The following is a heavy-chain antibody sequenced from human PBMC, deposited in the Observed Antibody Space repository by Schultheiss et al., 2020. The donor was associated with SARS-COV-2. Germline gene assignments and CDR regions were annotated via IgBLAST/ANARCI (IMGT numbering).Heavy chain of an antibody. Sequence: ASVKVSCKASGYTFTGYYMHWVRQAPGQGLEWMGRINPNSGGTNYAQKFQGRVTMTRDTSISTAYMELSRLRSDDTAVYYCAREGVNYGGHPGQVDYWGQGTLVTVSS. CDR2: INPNSGGT. V-gene: IGHV1-2*06. D-gene: IGHD4-23*01. J-gene: IGHJ4*02. CDR1: GYTFTGYY. CDR3: AREGVNYGGHPGQVDY.